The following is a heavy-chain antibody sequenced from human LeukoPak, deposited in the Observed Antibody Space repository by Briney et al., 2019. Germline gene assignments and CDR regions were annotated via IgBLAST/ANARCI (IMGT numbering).Heavy chain of an antibody. J-gene: IGHJ4*02. D-gene: IGHD1-26*01. CDR3: ARGRWELLSLGY. V-gene: IGHV1-69*05. CDR2: IIPIFGTA. Sequence: SVKVSCKASGGTLSSYAISWVRQAPGQGLEWMGRIIPIFGTANYAQKFQGRVTITTDESTSTAYMELSSLRSEDTAVYYCARGRWELLSLGYWGQGTLVTVSS. CDR1: GGTLSSYA.